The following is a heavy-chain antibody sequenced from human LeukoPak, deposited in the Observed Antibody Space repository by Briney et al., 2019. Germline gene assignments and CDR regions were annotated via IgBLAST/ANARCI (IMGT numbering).Heavy chain of an antibody. CDR3: ARLTGYYDSSGYIPRTNAFDI. CDR1: GGSISSSSYY. D-gene: IGHD3-22*01. CDR2: IYYSGST. J-gene: IGHJ3*02. Sequence: SETLSLTCTVSGGSISSSSYYWGWISQPPGKGLEWIGSIYYSGSTYYNPSLKSRVTISVDTSKNQFSLKLSSVTAADTAVYYCARLTGYYDSSGYIPRTNAFDIWGQGTMVTVSS. V-gene: IGHV4-39*01.